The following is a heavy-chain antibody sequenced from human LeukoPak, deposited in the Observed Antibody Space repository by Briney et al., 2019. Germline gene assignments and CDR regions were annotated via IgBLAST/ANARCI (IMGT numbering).Heavy chain of an antibody. D-gene: IGHD6-13*01. Sequence: GGSLTLYCAAPAFTFSSYSMNWVRQAPGQGLEWVSSISSSSSYIYYADSVKGRFTISRDNAKNSLYLQMNSLRAEDTAVYYCARSLTAAAGNLGYWGQGTLITVSP. CDR3: ARSLTAAAGNLGY. V-gene: IGHV3-21*01. CDR1: AFTFSSYS. CDR2: ISSSSSYI. J-gene: IGHJ4*02.